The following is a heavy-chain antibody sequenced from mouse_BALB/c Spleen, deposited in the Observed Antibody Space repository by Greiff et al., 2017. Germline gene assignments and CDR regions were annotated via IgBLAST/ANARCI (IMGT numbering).Heavy chain of an antibody. CDR1: GFTFTVYY. Sequence: EVQLVESGGGLVQPGGSLRLSCATSGFTFTVYYMSWVRQPPGKALEWLGFIRNKANGYTTEYSASVKGRFTISRDNSQSILYLQMNTLRAEHSARYDCQGARGAMDYWGQGTTVTGAS. J-gene: IGHJ4*01. CDR2: IRNKANGYTT. V-gene: IGHV7-3*02. CDR3: QGARGAMDY.